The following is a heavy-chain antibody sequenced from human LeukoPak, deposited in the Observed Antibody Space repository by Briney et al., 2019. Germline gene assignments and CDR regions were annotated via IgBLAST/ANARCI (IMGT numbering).Heavy chain of an antibody. Sequence: SETLSLTCTVSGYSISSGYYWGWIRQPPGKGLEWIGSIYHSGSTYYNPSLKSRVTISVDTSKTQFSLKLSSVAAADTAVYYCARDEGYCSGGSCYSNAFDIWGQGTMVTVSS. CDR2: IYHSGST. D-gene: IGHD2-15*01. CDR1: GYSISSGYY. CDR3: ARDEGYCSGGSCYSNAFDI. J-gene: IGHJ3*02. V-gene: IGHV4-38-2*02.